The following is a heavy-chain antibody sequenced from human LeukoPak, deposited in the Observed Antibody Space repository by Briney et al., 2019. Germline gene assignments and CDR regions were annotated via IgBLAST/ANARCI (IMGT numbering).Heavy chain of an antibody. CDR1: EFSVGSNY. CDR2: IYSAGST. D-gene: IGHD3-22*01. J-gene: IGHJ5*02. Sequence: GGSLRLSCAASEFSVGSNYMNWVRQAPGKGLEWVSVIYSAGSTYYADSVKGRFTISRDNSKNTLYLQMNSLRAEDTAVYYCARDRGYYDSIDYGYFDPWGQGTLVTVSS. V-gene: IGHV3-53*01. CDR3: ARDRGYYDSIDYGYFDP.